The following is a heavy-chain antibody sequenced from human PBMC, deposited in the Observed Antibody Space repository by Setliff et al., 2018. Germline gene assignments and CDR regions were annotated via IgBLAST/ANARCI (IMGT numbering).Heavy chain of an antibody. CDR1: GYTFTSYG. J-gene: IGHJ3*02. CDR2: ISAYDGDT. Sequence: ASVKVSCKASGYTFTSYGISWVRQAPGQGLEWMGWISAYDGDTNYAQKLQGRVTMTTDTSTTTAYMELRSLRSDDTAVYYCARPGLYCSGGSCYGDDAFGIWGQGTMVPVSS. V-gene: IGHV1-18*01. CDR3: ARPGLYCSGGSCYGDDAFGI. D-gene: IGHD2-15*01.